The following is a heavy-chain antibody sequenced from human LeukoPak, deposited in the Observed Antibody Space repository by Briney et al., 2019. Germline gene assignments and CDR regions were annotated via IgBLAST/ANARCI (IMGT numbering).Heavy chain of an antibody. CDR1: GGSIRSYY. CDR2: HYYSGST. Sequence: SETLSLTCTVSGGSIRSYYRSWIRQPPGKGLEWIGDHYYSGSTNYNPSLKSRVTISVDTSKNQFSLELASVTAADTAVYYCARGIMSTVTTFDIWGQGTMVIVSS. V-gene: IGHV4-59*13. CDR3: ARGIMSTVTTFDI. D-gene: IGHD4-17*01. J-gene: IGHJ3*02.